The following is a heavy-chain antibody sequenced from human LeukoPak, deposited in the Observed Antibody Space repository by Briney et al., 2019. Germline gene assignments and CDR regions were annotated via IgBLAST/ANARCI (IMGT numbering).Heavy chain of an antibody. D-gene: IGHD6-19*01. J-gene: IGHJ4*02. V-gene: IGHV3-33*01. CDR1: GFTFSSYG. Sequence: PGRSLTLSCAASGFTFSSYGMHWVRQAPGKGLEWVAVIWYDGSNKYYADSVKGRFTISRDNSKTTLYLQMNSLRAEDTAVYYCARDDHRIAVAGTLFDYWGQGTLVTVSS. CDR2: IWYDGSNK. CDR3: ARDDHRIAVAGTLFDY.